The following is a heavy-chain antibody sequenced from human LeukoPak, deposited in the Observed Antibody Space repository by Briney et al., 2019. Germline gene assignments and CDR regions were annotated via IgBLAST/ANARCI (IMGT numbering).Heavy chain of an antibody. CDR3: ASPQTTIFGVVTPGFGY. J-gene: IGHJ4*02. Sequence: AGGSLRLSCAASGFTFSSYGMHWVRQAPGKGLEWVAFIRYDGSNKYYADSVKGRFTISRDNSKNTLYLQMNSLRAEDTAVYYCASPQTTIFGVVTPGFGYWGQGTLVTVSS. CDR1: GFTFSSYG. CDR2: IRYDGSNK. D-gene: IGHD3-3*01. V-gene: IGHV3-30*02.